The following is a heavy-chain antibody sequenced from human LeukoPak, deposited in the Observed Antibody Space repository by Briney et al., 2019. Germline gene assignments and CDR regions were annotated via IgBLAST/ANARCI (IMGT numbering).Heavy chain of an antibody. Sequence: ETLSLTCTVSGGSISSYYWSWVRQAPGKGLEWVSVIYSSGSTHYADSVRGRFTISRDNPKNTLYLQMNSLRAEDTAVYYCARDQGTVDYWGQGTLVTVSS. V-gene: IGHV3-53*01. D-gene: IGHD1-1*01. CDR2: IYSSGST. CDR3: ARDQGTVDY. J-gene: IGHJ4*02. CDR1: GGSISSYY.